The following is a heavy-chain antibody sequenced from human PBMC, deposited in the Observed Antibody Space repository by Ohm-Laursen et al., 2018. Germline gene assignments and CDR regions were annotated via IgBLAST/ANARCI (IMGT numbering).Heavy chain of an antibody. CDR2: INPNSGGT. Sequence: GASVKASCKASGYTFTGYYMHWVRQAPGQGLEWMGWINPNSGGTNYAQKFQGRVTMTRDTSISTAYMELSRLRSDDTAVYYCARSPSLDIVVVVAAWFDPWGQGTLVTVSS. V-gene: IGHV1-2*02. CDR3: ARSPSLDIVVVVAAWFDP. CDR1: GYTFTGYY. J-gene: IGHJ5*02. D-gene: IGHD2-15*01.